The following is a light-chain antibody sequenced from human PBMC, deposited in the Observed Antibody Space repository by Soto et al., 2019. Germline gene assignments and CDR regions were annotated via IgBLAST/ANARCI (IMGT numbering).Light chain of an antibody. J-gene: IGKJ5*01. V-gene: IGKV1-39*01. CDR3: QQSYSTLIT. CDR1: QSINSY. Sequence: DIQMTQSASYLSASVGDRVTITCRASQSINSYLNWYQQKPGKAPKLLIYAASSLQSGVPSRFSGSGSGTDFTLTISSLQPEDFATYYCQQSYSTLITFGQGTRLEIK. CDR2: AAS.